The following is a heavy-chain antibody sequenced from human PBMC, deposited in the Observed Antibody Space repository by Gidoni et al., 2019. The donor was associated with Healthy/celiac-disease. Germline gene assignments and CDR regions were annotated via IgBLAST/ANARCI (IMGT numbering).Heavy chain of an antibody. Sequence: QVTLKESGPVLVKPTETLTLPCTVSGFSLSNARMGVSWIRQPPGKALEWLAHIFSNDEKSYSTSLKSRLTISKDTSKSQVVLTMTNMDPVDTATYYCARISLRGRYFDWLPDAFDIWGQGTMVTVSS. V-gene: IGHV2-26*01. D-gene: IGHD3-9*01. CDR1: GFSLSNARMG. CDR2: IFSNDEK. J-gene: IGHJ3*02. CDR3: ARISLRGRYFDWLPDAFDI.